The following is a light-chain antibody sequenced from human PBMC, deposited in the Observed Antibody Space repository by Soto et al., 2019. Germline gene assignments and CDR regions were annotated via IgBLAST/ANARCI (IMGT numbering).Light chain of an antibody. CDR2: GAS. J-gene: IGKJ5*01. CDR1: QSVSGSY. Sequence: EIVLTQSPGTLSLSQGERATLXXRASQSVSGSYLAWYQQKPGQAPRLXIYGASSRATGIPDRFSGSGAGTDFTLTISRLEPEDFAVYYCQQYGSSPITFGQGTRLEIK. V-gene: IGKV3-20*01. CDR3: QQYGSSPIT.